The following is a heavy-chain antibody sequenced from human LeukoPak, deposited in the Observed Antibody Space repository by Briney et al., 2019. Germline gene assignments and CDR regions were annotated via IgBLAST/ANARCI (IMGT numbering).Heavy chain of an antibody. CDR2: ISGSGGST. J-gene: IGHJ4*02. V-gene: IGHV3-23*01. D-gene: IGHD3-9*01. Sequence: GGSLRLSCAASGFTFSSYAMSWVRQAPGKGLEWVSAISGSGGSTYYADSVKGRFTISRDNSKNTLYLQMNSLRAEDTAVYCCAKVGPVLRYFDWSFSKYYFDYWGQGTLVTVSS. CDR3: AKVGPVLRYFDWSFSKYYFDY. CDR1: GFTFSSYA.